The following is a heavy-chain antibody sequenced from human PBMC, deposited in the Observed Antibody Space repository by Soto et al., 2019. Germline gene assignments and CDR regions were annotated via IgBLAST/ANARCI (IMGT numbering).Heavy chain of an antibody. J-gene: IGHJ3*02. CDR1: GDSISSGGYS. V-gene: IGHV4-30-2*01. CDR2: IYYSGST. D-gene: IGHD4-17*01. Sequence: QLQVQESGSGLVKPSQTLSLTCAVSGDSISSGGYSWNWIRQPPGKGLEWIGYIYYSGSTSYNPSLNSRVTISVDRSKNQFSLKLNSVTAADTAVYYCARADGTVPREITFHIWGQGTMVSVSS. CDR3: ARADGTVPREITFHI.